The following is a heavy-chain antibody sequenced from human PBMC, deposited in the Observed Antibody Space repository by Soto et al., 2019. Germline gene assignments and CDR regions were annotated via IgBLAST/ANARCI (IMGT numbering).Heavy chain of an antibody. V-gene: IGHV3-30*18. Sequence: LRLSCAASGFTFSSYDMHWVRQTPGKGLEWVAVISYDGSNKYYADSVKGRFTISRDNSKKTLYLQMNSLRAEDTAVYYCAKDNYGYCSSTSCEGYGMDVWGQGTAVTVSS. D-gene: IGHD2-2*01. CDR2: ISYDGSNK. J-gene: IGHJ6*02. CDR3: AKDNYGYCSSTSCEGYGMDV. CDR1: GFTFSSYD.